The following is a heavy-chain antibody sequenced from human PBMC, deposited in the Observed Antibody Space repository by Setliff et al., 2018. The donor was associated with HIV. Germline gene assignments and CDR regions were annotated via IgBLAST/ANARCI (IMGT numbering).Heavy chain of an antibody. J-gene: IGHJ4*02. CDR1: GDTDFY. D-gene: IGHD2-21*02. Sequence: PSETLSLTCTVSGDTDFYWNWIRQPPGKGLEWIGYIRASGKTNYNPTLKSRVTISLDTSKMQFSLHLTSVTAADTAVYYCATLDPSGGNFLAYLGQGTLVTVSS. V-gene: IGHV4-4*09. CDR3: ATLDPSGGNFLAY. CDR2: IRASGKT.